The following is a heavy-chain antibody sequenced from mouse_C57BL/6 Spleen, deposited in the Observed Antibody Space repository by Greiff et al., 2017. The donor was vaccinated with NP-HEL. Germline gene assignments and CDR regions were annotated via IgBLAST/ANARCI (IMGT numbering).Heavy chain of an antibody. CDR2: IYPGDGDT. J-gene: IGHJ2*01. V-gene: IGHV1-82*01. CDR3: ARVYYGSSYFDY. D-gene: IGHD1-1*01. Sequence: VKLVESGPELVKPGASVKISCKASGYAFSSSWMNWVKQRPGKGLEWIGRIYPGDGDTNYNGKFKGKATLTADKSSSTAYMQLSSLTSEDSAVYFCARVYYGSSYFDYWGQGTTLTVSS. CDR1: GYAFSSSW.